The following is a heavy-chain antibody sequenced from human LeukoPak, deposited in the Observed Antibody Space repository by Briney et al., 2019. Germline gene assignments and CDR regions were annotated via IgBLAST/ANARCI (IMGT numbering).Heavy chain of an antibody. D-gene: IGHD3-9*01. Sequence: SETLSLTCTVSGGSISYYYWTWIRQSPGKGLEWIGQIYYTGSTYCNPSLKRRVTISVDTSRNQFSLNLTSVTAADTAVYYCARGGTYNDILSFDPWGQGTLVTVSS. CDR2: IYYTGST. V-gene: IGHV4-59*01. CDR3: ARGGTYNDILSFDP. CDR1: GGSISYYY. J-gene: IGHJ5*02.